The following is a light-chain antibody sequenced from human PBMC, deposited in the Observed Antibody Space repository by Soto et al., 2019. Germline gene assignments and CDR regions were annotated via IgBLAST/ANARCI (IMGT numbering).Light chain of an antibody. CDR1: QSVNSN. CDR3: QQYNNWPPYS. V-gene: IGKV3-15*01. CDR2: GAS. Sequence: EIVMTQSPATLSVSPGERATLSCRASQSVNSNFAWYQQKPGQAPRLLIYGASTRATGIAVRFSGSGSGTEFTLTISSLQSEDFAVYYCQQYNNWPPYSVGQGNKLEIK. J-gene: IGKJ2*03.